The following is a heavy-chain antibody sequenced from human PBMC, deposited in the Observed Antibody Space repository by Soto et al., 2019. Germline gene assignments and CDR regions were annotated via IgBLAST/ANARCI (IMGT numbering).Heavy chain of an antibody. Sequence: SVKVSCKASGGTFSSYAISWVRQAPGQGLEWMGGIIPIFGTANYAQKFQGRVTITADESTSTAYMELSSLRSEDTAVYYCARDPWSGYYPRYYYYGMDVWGQGTTVTVSS. CDR1: GGTFSSYA. CDR2: IIPIFGTA. D-gene: IGHD3-3*01. CDR3: ARDPWSGYYPRYYYYGMDV. J-gene: IGHJ6*02. V-gene: IGHV1-69*13.